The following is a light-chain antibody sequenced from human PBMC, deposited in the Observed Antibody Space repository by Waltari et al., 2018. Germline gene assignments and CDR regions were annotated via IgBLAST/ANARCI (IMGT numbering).Light chain of an antibody. J-gene: IGKJ1*01. CDR2: KAS. CDR3: QPYISYPRK. Sequence: DIQMTQSPSTVSASVGDRVTITCRASKNSNSWLAWYQQKPGKSPTFLIYKASSLERWVPTRFSGSVSGTEFTLTISSLQHDDFGTYYCQPYISYPRKFGQGTKVEIK. CDR1: KNSNSW. V-gene: IGKV1-5*03.